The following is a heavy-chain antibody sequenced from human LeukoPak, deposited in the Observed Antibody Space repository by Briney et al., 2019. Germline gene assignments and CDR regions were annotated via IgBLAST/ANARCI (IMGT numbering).Heavy chain of an antibody. CDR1: GGSMSSYY. V-gene: IGHV4-59*01. D-gene: IGHD5-18*01. J-gene: IGHJ4*02. CDR2: TYYSGSA. CDR3: ARGKYSYGDKGFDY. Sequence: PSETLSLTCSVSGGSMSSYYWSWIRQPPGKGLEWIGYTYYSGSANYNPSLKSRVTISVDTSKNQFSLKLSSVTAADTAVYYCARGKYSYGDKGFDYWGQGTLVTVPS.